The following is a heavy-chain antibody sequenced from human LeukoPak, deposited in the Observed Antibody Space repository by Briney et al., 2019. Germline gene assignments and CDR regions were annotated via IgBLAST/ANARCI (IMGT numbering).Heavy chain of an antibody. CDR1: GFTFSSYA. CDR2: ISGSGDST. Sequence: GGSLRLSCAASGFTFSSYAMSWVRQAPGKGLEWVSAISGSGDSTYYGDSVKGRFTISRDNSKNTLYLQMNSLRAEDTAVYYCAKCYGDYVLVYYFDYWGQGTLVTVSS. CDR3: AKCYGDYVLVYYFDY. D-gene: IGHD4-17*01. V-gene: IGHV3-23*01. J-gene: IGHJ4*02.